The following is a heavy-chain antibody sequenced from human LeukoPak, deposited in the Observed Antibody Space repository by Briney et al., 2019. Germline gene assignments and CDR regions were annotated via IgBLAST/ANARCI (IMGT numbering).Heavy chain of an antibody. CDR3: ARGAQKILSFGEYPSDAFDI. V-gene: IGHV3-30-3*01. CDR1: GFTFSNFV. Sequence: GGSLRLSCTASGFTFSNFVMHWVRQPPGKGLQWVTEISYDGNKKTYVDSVKGRFTISTDNSKNTLYLQMNSLRDEDTAVYYCARGAQKILSFGEYPSDAFDIWGQGTMVSVSS. D-gene: IGHD3-10*01. J-gene: IGHJ3*02. CDR2: ISYDGNKK.